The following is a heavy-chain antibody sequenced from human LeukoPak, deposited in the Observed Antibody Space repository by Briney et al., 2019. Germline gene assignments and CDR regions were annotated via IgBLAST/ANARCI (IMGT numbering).Heavy chain of an antibody. CDR1: GGTFSSYA. J-gene: IGHJ3*02. D-gene: IGHD2-15*01. V-gene: IGHV1-69*06. CDR2: IIPIFGTA. Sequence: SVKVSCKASGGTFSSYAISWVRQAPGQGLEWMGGIIPIFGTANYAQKFQGRVTITADKSTSTAYMELSSLRSEDTAVYYCARGEVVQTSDAFDIWGQGTMVTVSS. CDR3: ARGEVVQTSDAFDI.